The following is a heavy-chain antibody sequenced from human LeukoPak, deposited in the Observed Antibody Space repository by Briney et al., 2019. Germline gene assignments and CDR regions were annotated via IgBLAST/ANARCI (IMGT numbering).Heavy chain of an antibody. CDR1: GGSISTSNYY. J-gene: IGHJ4*02. Sequence: SETLSLTCTVSGGSISTSNYYWSWIRQPPGKGLEWIGEINHSGSTNYNPSLKSRVTISVDTSKNQFSLKLSSVTAADTAVYYCARGGYYYDSSGPRDFDYWGQGTLVTVSS. CDR2: INHSGST. V-gene: IGHV4-39*07. D-gene: IGHD3-22*01. CDR3: ARGGYYYDSSGPRDFDY.